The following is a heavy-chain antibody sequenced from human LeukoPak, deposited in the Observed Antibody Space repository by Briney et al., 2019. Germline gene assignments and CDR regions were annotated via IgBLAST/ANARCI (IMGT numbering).Heavy chain of an antibody. V-gene: IGHV3-30-3*01. CDR1: GFTFSSYA. J-gene: IGHJ4*02. Sequence: PGGSLRLSCAASGFTFSSYAMHWVRQAPGKGLEWVAVITDDGSDKYYADSVKGRFTISRDNSNNTLYMQMNSLRAEDTAVYYCASFMVAMAYYFDYWGQGTLVTVSS. CDR2: ITDDGSDK. CDR3: ASFMVAMAYYFDY. D-gene: IGHD4/OR15-4a*01.